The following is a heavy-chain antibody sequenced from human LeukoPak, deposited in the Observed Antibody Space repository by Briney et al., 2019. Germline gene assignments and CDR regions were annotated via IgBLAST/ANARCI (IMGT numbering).Heavy chain of an antibody. J-gene: IGHJ4*02. CDR2: SYYSGST. V-gene: IGHV4-59*01. CDR3: ASLYCSGGSCYFDY. D-gene: IGHD2-15*01. Sequence: SETLSLTCTVSGGSISSYYWSWIRQPPGKGLEWIGYSYYSGSTNYNPSLKSRVTISVDTSKNQFSLKLSSVTAADTAVYYCASLYCSGGSCYFDYWGQGTLVTVSS. CDR1: GGSISSYY.